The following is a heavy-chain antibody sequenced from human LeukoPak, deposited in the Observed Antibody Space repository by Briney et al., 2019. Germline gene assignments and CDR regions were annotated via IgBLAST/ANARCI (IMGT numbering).Heavy chain of an antibody. V-gene: IGHV1-69*04. CDR2: IIPILGIA. J-gene: IGHJ6*02. CDR3: ASPRYYYYGMDV. Sequence: SVKVSCKASGGTFSSYAIIWVRQAPGQGLEWMGRIIPILGIANYAQKFQGRVTITADKSTSTAYMELSSLRSEDTAVYYCASPRYYYYGMDVWGQGTTVTVSS. CDR1: GGTFSSYA.